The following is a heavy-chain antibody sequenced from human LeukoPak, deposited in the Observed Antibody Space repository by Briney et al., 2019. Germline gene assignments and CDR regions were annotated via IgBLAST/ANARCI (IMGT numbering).Heavy chain of an antibody. CDR2: IYYSGST. CDR1: GGSISSSSYY. D-gene: IGHD3-22*01. J-gene: IGHJ4*02. V-gene: IGHV4-39*07. Sequence: SETLSLTCTVSGGSISSSSYYWGWIRQPPGKGLEWIGSIYYSGSTYYNPSLKSRVTISVDTSKNQFSLKLSSVTAADTAVYYCARVVVYYYDSSGYYIDYWGQGTLVTVSS. CDR3: ARVVVYYYDSSGYYIDY.